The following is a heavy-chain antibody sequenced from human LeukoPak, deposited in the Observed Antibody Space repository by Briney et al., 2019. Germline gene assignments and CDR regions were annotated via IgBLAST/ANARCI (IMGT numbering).Heavy chain of an antibody. CDR3: AKAGYSYGSADYYYYMDV. CDR2: IRYDGSNK. V-gene: IGHV3-30*02. CDR1: GFTFSSYG. D-gene: IGHD5-18*01. J-gene: IGHJ6*03. Sequence: PGGSLRLSCAASGFTFSSYGMHWVRQAPGKGLEWVAFIRYDGSNKYYADSVKGRFTISRDNSKNTLYLQMNSLRAEDTAVYYCAKAGYSYGSADYYYYMDVWGKGTTVTVSS.